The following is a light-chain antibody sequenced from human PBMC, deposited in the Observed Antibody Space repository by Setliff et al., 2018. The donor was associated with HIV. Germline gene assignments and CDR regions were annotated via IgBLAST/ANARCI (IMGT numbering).Light chain of an antibody. CDR2: TNS. CDR3: ASWDDSLKVYV. V-gene: IGLV1-44*01. CDR1: NSNIGTTT. Sequence: QSALTQSPSASGTPGQRVTISCSGSNSNIGTTTVNWYQRLPGAAPKLLIYTNSHRPSGVPDRFSGSKSGTSASLAISGLQSEDEAEYYCASWDDSLKVYVFGSGTKVTVL. J-gene: IGLJ1*01.